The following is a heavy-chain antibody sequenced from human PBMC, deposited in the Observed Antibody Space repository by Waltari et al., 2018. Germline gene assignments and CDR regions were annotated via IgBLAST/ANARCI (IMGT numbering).Heavy chain of an antibody. V-gene: IGHV1-69*10. Sequence: QVQLVQSGAEVKKPGSSVEVSCKAAGGPFTSYAISWVRQSPGQGLEWMGGITPILGIANYAQKFQGRVTITADKSTSTAYMELSSLRSEDTAVYYCARDWTRGYSYGQDYWGQGTLVTVSS. J-gene: IGHJ4*02. CDR2: ITPILGIA. CDR1: GGPFTSYA. D-gene: IGHD5-18*01. CDR3: ARDWTRGYSYGQDY.